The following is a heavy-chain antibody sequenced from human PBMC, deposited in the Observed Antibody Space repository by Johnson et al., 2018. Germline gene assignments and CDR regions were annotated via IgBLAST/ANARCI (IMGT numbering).Heavy chain of an antibody. CDR1: GFTFSSYA. Sequence: QVQLVQSGGGVVQPGRSLRLSCAASGFTFSSYAMHWVRQAPGKGLEWVAVISYDGSNKYYADSVKGRFTLSRDNSKKTLNLQMNSLRAEDTAVQYCARDRLYCSGGSCYWTGSYYYYYYMDVWGKGTTVTVSS. J-gene: IGHJ6*03. V-gene: IGHV3-30-3*01. CDR2: ISYDGSNK. D-gene: IGHD2-15*01. CDR3: ARDRLYCSGGSCYWTGSYYYYYYMDV.